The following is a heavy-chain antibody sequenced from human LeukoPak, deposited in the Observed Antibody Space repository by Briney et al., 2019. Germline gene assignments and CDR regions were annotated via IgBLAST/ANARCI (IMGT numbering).Heavy chain of an antibody. CDR1: GGSISSYY. CDR3: ARGVRYYDSSGYYFHECNWFDP. V-gene: IGHV4-59*01. D-gene: IGHD3-22*01. Sequence: PSETLSLTCTVSGGSISSYYWSWIRRPPGKGLEWIGYIYYSGSTNYNPSLKSRVTISVDTSKNQFSLKLSSVTAADTAVYYCARGVRYYDSSGYYFHECNWFDPWGQGTLVTVSS. CDR2: IYYSGST. J-gene: IGHJ5*02.